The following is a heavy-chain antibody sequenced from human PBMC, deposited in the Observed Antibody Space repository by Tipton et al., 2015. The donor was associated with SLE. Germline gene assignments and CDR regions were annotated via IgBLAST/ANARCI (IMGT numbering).Heavy chain of an antibody. Sequence: SLRLSCEASGFRFRSYGMHWARQAPGKGLEWLAFIRFDGSNDYHADSVKGRFIISRDNSKDTLYLQLNSLRTEDTAIYYCANAYGESQRVFDYWGQGTLVTVSS. J-gene: IGHJ4*02. CDR3: ANAYGESQRVFDY. V-gene: IGHV3-30*02. D-gene: IGHD4-17*01. CDR2: IRFDGSND. CDR1: GFRFRSYG.